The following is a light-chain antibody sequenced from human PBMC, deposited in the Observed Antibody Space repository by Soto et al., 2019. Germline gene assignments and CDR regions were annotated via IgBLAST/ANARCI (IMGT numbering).Light chain of an antibody. J-gene: IGKJ2*01. CDR1: HIIVSSS. Sequence: ETVLTQSPGTLSLSPGERATLSCRTSHIIVSSSLAWYQLIPGRPPSLLIYDVSNRAPGIPDRFSGSGSGTDFTLTISRLEPEDFAVYYCQVYDTSSYTFGQGTKLEIK. CDR2: DVS. V-gene: IGKV3-20*01. CDR3: QVYDTSSYT.